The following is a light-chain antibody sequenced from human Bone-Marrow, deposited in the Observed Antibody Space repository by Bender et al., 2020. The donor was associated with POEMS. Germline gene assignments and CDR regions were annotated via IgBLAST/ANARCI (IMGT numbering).Light chain of an antibody. Sequence: SYELIQPPSVSVSPGQTARITCSGDALPKQYAFWYLQKPGQAPVLMIYKDSERPSGIPERFSGPSSGTTVTLTISRVEAGDEADYYCQVWDTNSDVVFGGGTKLTVL. CDR1: ALPKQY. CDR3: QVWDTNSDVV. V-gene: IGLV3-25*01. J-gene: IGLJ2*01. CDR2: KDS.